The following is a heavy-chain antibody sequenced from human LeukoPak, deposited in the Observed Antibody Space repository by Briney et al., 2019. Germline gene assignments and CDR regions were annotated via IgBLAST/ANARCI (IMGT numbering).Heavy chain of an antibody. CDR1: GYTFASYG. V-gene: IGHV1-18*01. D-gene: IGHD3-9*01. J-gene: IGHJ3*02. CDR3: ARVRYFDWLLVDAPSDAFDI. Sequence: ASVKVSCKASGYTFASYGIYWVRQAPGQGLEWMGWISAYNDSTKYAQKFQGRVTMTTDTSTSTAYMELRSLRSDDTAVYYCARVRYFDWLLVDAPSDAFDIWGQGTMVTVSS. CDR2: ISAYNDST.